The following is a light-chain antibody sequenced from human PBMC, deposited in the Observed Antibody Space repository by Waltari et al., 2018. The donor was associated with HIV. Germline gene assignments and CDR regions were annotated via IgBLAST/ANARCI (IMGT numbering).Light chain of an antibody. Sequence: DVQLTQSPALLSASVGDRVTITCRASQDIGRNLAWYQHKVGEAPRVLVYGASTSQSGVPSRFSGSGSGTEFTLTITRLQPDDFSTYYCQHLASFPPYNFGQGTKLEIK. CDR1: QDIGRN. CDR3: QHLASFPPYN. CDR2: GAS. V-gene: IGKV1-9*01. J-gene: IGKJ2*01.